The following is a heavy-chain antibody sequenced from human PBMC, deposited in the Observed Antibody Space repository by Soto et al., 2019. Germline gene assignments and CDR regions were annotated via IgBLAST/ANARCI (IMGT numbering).Heavy chain of an antibody. J-gene: IGHJ4*02. CDR2: IWYDGSNK. V-gene: IGHV3-33*01. Sequence: QVQLVESGGGVVQPGRSLRLSCVASGFTFSTYAMHWVRQAPGKGLEWVALIWYDGSNKYYGDSVKGRFTISRDNSKNTLDLHMNSLRPDDTGVYYFGREGSFLVTSGSYVHYWGQGKPVTVSS. D-gene: IGHD3-10*01. CDR3: GREGSFLVTSGSYVHY. CDR1: GFTFSTYA.